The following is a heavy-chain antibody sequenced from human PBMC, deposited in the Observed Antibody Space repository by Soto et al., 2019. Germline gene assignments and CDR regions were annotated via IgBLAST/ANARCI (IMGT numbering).Heavy chain of an antibody. CDR1: GFRFDDYA. V-gene: IGHV3-9*01. CDR3: AKDIRAVPGPRSSYFDS. J-gene: IGHJ4*02. D-gene: IGHD6-19*01. CDR2: ISWNSVNI. Sequence: SGGSLRLSCAASGFRFDDYAMHWVRQAPGKGLEWVSGISWNSVNIGYADSVKGRFTISRDNAKNSLFLQMNSLRAEDTALYYCAKDIRAVPGPRSSYFDSLGQGTLVTVYS.